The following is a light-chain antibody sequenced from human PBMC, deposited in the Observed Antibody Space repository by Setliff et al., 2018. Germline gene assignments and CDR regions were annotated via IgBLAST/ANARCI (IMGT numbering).Light chain of an antibody. CDR1: STDVGRYIF. CDR3: SSYTSSSTRV. J-gene: IGLJ1*01. CDR2: DVS. V-gene: IGLV2-14*03. Sequence: QSALTQPASVSGSPGQSITISCTGSSTDVGRYIFVSWYQQHPGKAPRLMIFDVSNRPSGVSNRFSGSKSGSTASLTISGPQPEDEADYYCSSYTSSSTRVFGTGTKGTVL.